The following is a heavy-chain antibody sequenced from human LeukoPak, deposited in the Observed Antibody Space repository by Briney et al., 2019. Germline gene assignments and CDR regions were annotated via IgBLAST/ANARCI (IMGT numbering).Heavy chain of an antibody. CDR3: ARQPPDTASFDY. J-gene: IGHJ4*02. CDR2: IYYSGST. D-gene: IGHD3-22*01. V-gene: IGHV4-59*01. CDR1: GGSISSYY. Sequence: SETLSLTCTVSGGSISSYYWSWIRQPPGKGLEWIGYIYYSGSTNYNPSLKSRVTISVDTSKNQFSLKLSSVTAADTAVYFCARQPPDTASFDYWGQGTLVTVSS.